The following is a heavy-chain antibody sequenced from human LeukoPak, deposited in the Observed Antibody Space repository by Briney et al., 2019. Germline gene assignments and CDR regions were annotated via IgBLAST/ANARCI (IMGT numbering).Heavy chain of an antibody. Sequence: GGSLRLSCAASGFTFSSYGMHWVRQAPGKGLEWVAVISYDGSNKYYADSVKGRFTISRDNSKNTLYLQMNSLRAEDTAVYYCARDQLWFGESHFDYWGQGTLVTVSS. CDR2: ISYDGSNK. CDR3: ARDQLWFGESHFDY. J-gene: IGHJ4*02. V-gene: IGHV3-30*03. D-gene: IGHD3-10*01. CDR1: GFTFSSYG.